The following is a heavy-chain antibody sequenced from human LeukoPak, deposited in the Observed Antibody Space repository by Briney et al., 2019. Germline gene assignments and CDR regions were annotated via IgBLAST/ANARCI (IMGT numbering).Heavy chain of an antibody. CDR2: ISWNSGSI. J-gene: IGHJ4*02. D-gene: IGHD3-22*01. V-gene: IGHV3-9*01. CDR3: ARDREYDSSGYYNY. Sequence: GGSLRLSCAASGFTFDDYAMHWVRQAPGKGLEWVSGISWNSGSIGYADSVKGRFTISRDNAKNPLYLQMNSLRAEDTALYYCARDREYDSSGYYNYWGQGTLVTVSS. CDR1: GFTFDDYA.